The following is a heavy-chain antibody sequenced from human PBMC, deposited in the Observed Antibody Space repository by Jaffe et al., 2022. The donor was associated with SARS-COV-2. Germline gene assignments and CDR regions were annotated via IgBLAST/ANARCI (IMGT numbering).Heavy chain of an antibody. Sequence: EVQLVESGGGLVQPGGSLRLSCAASGFTFSSYEMNWVRQAPGKGLEWVSFITNSGSNIYYADSVKGRFTISRDNAKNSLYLQMNSLRAEDTAVYYCARDMVVATGFWGGVDYWGQGTLVTVSS. J-gene: IGHJ4*02. V-gene: IGHV3-48*03. CDR1: GFTFSSYE. CDR3: ARDMVVATGFWGGVDY. CDR2: ITNSGSNI. D-gene: IGHD2-21*01.